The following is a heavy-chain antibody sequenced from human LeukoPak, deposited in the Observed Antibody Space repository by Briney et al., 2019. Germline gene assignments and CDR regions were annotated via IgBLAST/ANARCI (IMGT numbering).Heavy chain of an antibody. CDR3: ARVQFQWFDP. CDR1: GFTFSSFG. J-gene: IGHJ5*02. Sequence: GGSLRLSCAASGFTFSSFGMNWVRQAPGKGLEWVTFIRYDGIAIQYADSVKGRFTISRDNSKNTLYLQMNNLRVEDTAVYYCARVQFQWFDPWGQGTLVTVSS. V-gene: IGHV3-30*02. CDR2: IRYDGIAI. D-gene: IGHD6-19*01.